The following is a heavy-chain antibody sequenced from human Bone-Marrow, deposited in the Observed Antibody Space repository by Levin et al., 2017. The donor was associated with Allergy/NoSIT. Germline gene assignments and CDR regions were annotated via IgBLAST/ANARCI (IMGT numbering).Heavy chain of an antibody. D-gene: IGHD5-12*01. J-gene: IGHJ5*02. CDR2: ITSSSSYL. CDR3: ARGLEYSGLP. V-gene: IGHV3-21*01. CDR1: GFTFSTYT. Sequence: GGSLRLSCAASGFTFSTYTMNWVRQAPGKGLDWVSSITSSSSYLYYADSVKGRFTISRDNAKNSLYLQMNSLRVEDTAVYYCARGLEYSGLPWGQGTLVTVSS.